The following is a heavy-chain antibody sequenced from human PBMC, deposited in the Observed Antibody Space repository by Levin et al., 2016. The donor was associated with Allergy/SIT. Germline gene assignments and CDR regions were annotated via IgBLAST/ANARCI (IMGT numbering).Heavy chain of an antibody. J-gene: IGHJ4*02. D-gene: IGHD1-26*01. CDR2: IFYSGST. V-gene: IGHV4-39*01. Sequence: SETLSLTCTVSGGSISSSTYFWAWLRQSPGKGLEWIGRIFYSGSTNYNPSLKSRATISVDKSKNQFSLKLSSVTAADTAVYYCARREREPEGFDVWGQGTLVTVSA. CDR3: ARREREPEGFDV. CDR1: GGSISSSTYF.